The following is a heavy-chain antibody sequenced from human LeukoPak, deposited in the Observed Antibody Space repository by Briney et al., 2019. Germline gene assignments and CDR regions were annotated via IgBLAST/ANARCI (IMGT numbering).Heavy chain of an antibody. CDR1: GFTFSSYG. CDR3: ASSYCSGGSCYPSWFDP. J-gene: IGHJ5*02. V-gene: IGHV3-30*02. D-gene: IGHD2-15*01. CDR2: IRYDGSNK. Sequence: GGSLRLSCAASGFTFSSYGMHWVRQAPGKGLEWVAFIRYDGSNKYYADSVKGRFTISRDNSKNTLYLQMNSLRAEDTAVYYCASSYCSGGSCYPSWFDPWGQGTLVTVSS.